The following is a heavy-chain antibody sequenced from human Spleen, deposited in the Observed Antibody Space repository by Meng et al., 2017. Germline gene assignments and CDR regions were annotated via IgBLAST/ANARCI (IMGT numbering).Heavy chain of an antibody. CDR1: VYTLSSDG. J-gene: IGHJ4*02. V-gene: IGHV1-18*01. Sequence: QGKLVQCGGEVKKHGASVKVSCEASVYTLSSDGFSWVRQAPGQGLEWLGWINTYNGKTDYAQKFQGRITMTTDTFTSTAYMELRNLRSDDTAVYYCATRGNPYLNCWGQGTLVTVSS. CDR3: ATRGNPYLNC. CDR2: INTYNGKT.